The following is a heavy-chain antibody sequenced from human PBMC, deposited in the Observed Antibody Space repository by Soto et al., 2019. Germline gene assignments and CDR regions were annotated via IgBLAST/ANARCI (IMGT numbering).Heavy chain of an antibody. V-gene: IGHV4-31*03. CDR1: GGSISSGGYY. J-gene: IGHJ4*02. CDR2: IYYSGST. Sequence: LSLTCTVSGGSISSGGYYWSWIRQHPGKGLEWIGYIYYSGSTYYNPSLKSRVTISVDTSKNQFSLKLSSVTAADTAVYYCARLSVAGTAYWGQGTLVTVSS. D-gene: IGHD6-19*01. CDR3: ARLSVAGTAY.